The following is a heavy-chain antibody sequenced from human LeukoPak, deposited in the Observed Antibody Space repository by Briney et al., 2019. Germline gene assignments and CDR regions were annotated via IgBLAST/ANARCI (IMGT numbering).Heavy chain of an antibody. J-gene: IGHJ3*02. Sequence: GGSLRLSCAASGFTFSSYAMHWVRQAPGKGLEWVAVISYDGSNKYYADSVKGRFTISRDNSKNTLYLQMNSLRAEDTAVYYCARELYDYVWGSYRAHDAFDIWGQGTMVTVSS. CDR3: ARELYDYVWGSYRAHDAFDI. CDR2: ISYDGSNK. CDR1: GFTFSSYA. V-gene: IGHV3-30*04. D-gene: IGHD3-16*02.